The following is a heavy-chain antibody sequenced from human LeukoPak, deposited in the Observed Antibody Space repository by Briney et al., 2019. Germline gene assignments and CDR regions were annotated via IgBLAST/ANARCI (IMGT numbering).Heavy chain of an antibody. J-gene: IGHJ5*01. Sequence: GGSLRLSCAASGFTFSSYGMHWVRQAPGKGLQWVAVISFDGSNKYCSDSVKGRFTTSRDTSKNTLYLQMTSLRAEDTAVYYCAKDPIPGRIAAAGTGWFDYWGQGTLVTVSS. CDR3: AKDPIPGRIAAAGTGWFDY. CDR1: GFTFSSYG. D-gene: IGHD6-13*01. V-gene: IGHV3-30*18. CDR2: ISFDGSNK.